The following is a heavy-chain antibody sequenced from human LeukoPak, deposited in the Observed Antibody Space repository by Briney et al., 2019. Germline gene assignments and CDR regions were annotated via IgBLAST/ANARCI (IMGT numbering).Heavy chain of an antibody. J-gene: IGHJ4*02. Sequence: SETLSLTCAVYGGSFSGYYWSWIRQPPGKGLEWIGEINHSGSTNYNPSLKSRVTISVDTSKKQFSLKLRSVTAADTAVYYCVRGWAVDLMVRGGGRFDFWGQGTLVTVSS. CDR1: GGSFSGYY. D-gene: IGHD3-10*01. CDR3: VRGWAVDLMVRGGGRFDF. CDR2: INHSGST. V-gene: IGHV4-34*01.